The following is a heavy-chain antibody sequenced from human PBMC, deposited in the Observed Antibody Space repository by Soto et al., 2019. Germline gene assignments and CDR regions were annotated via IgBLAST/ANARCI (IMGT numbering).Heavy chain of an antibody. J-gene: IGHJ4*02. Sequence: PSETLSLTCTVSGASITGSFFRSWSRQPAGKGLEWIGRFSLSGTTNYNPSLRSRVTMSADVSKNQFSLRLTSVTAADTALYYCARGMTPPGAPAWYYFDSWGQGTLVTVSS. CDR3: ARGMTPPGAPAWYYFDS. CDR2: FSLSGTT. CDR1: GASITGSFF. D-gene: IGHD2-8*02. V-gene: IGHV4-4*07.